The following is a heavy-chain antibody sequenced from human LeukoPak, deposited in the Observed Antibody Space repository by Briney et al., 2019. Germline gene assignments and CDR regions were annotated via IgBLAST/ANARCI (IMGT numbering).Heavy chain of an antibody. Sequence: SETLSLTCTVSGRSLSSGTFSWPWLRQHPGKDLEWIGYIYSSGSNFYNPSLKGRVTISVDTSKNQFSLKLSSVTAADTAVYYCARDSPTNYFDYWGQGALVTVSS. J-gene: IGHJ4*02. CDR1: GRSLSSGTFS. V-gene: IGHV4-31*03. CDR2: IYSSGSN. CDR3: ARDSPTNYFDY.